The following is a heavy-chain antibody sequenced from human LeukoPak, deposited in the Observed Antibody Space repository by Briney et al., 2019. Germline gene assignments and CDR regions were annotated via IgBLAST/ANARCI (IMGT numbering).Heavy chain of an antibody. CDR1: GFAFNTYA. CDR2: IWHDGSHK. D-gene: IGHD3-10*01. CDR3: AREIFGSGSCPDF. V-gene: IGHV3-33*01. J-gene: IGHJ4*02. Sequence: GGSLRLSCAASGFAFNTYAMHWVRQAPGQGLKWVALIWHDGSHKFYSNSVRGQFTISRDNSKNTVSLQMNNLRPEDTAVYYCAREIFGSGSCPDFWGQGTLVTVSS.